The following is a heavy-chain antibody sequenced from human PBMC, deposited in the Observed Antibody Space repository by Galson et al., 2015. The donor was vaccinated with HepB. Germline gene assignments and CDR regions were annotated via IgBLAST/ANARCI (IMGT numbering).Heavy chain of an antibody. CDR2: INPNSGGT. D-gene: IGHD6-13*01. V-gene: IGHV1-2*02. J-gene: IGHJ5*02. CDR1: GGTFSSYA. Sequence: SVKVSCKASGGTFSSYAISWVRQAPGQGLEWMGWINPNSGGTNYAQKFEGRVTMTRDTSISTAHMELSRLRSDDTAVYYCARGAAAATNWFDPWGQGTLVTVSS. CDR3: ARGAAAATNWFDP.